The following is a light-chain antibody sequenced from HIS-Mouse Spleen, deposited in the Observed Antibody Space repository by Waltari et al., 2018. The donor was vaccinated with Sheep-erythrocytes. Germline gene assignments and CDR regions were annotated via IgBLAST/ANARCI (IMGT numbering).Light chain of an antibody. J-gene: IGLJ2*01. CDR2: GKN. CDR3: NSRDSSGNHRVV. CDR1: SLRSYY. V-gene: IGLV3-19*01. Sequence: SSELTQDPAVSVALGQTVRITCQGDSLRSYYASWYQQKPGHAPVLVIYGKNNRPSGIPDRFSGSSSGTTASVTIPGAQAEDEADYYCNSRDSSGNHRVVFGGGTKLTVL.